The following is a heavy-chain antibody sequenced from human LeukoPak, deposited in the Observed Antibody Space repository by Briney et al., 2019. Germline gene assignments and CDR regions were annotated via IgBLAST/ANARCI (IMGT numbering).Heavy chain of an antibody. Sequence: GRSLRLSCAAAGFIFHTYDMSWVRQAPGKVPGWVSGISGGATRTYYTDSVTGRFTISRDNSKNPLYLQMNSLRGEDTAVYFCAKGGGRGDYDLTGRFSTHFDSWGQGTPVIVSS. D-gene: IGHD4-17*01. CDR1: GFIFHTYD. CDR3: AKGGGRGDYDLTGRFSTHFDS. V-gene: IGHV3-23*01. J-gene: IGHJ4*02. CDR2: ISGGATRT.